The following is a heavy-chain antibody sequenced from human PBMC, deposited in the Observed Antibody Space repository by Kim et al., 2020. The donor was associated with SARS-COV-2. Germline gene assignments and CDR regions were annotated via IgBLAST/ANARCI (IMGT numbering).Heavy chain of an antibody. V-gene: IGHV3-30-3*01. Sequence: GGSLRLSCVVSGFTFTSYVMHWVRQAPGRGLEWVALMSKDGSDKQYGDSVRGRFTISRDTSENTLYLQMDRLRDEDTAIYYCATEGGSSGRAGYFDFWGQGTLITVSS. D-gene: IGHD6-19*01. J-gene: IGHJ4*02. CDR1: GFTFTSYV. CDR2: MSKDGSDK. CDR3: ATEGGSSGRAGYFDF.